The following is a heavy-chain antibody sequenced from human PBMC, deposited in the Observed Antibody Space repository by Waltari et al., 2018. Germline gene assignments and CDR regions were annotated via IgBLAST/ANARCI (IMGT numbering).Heavy chain of an antibody. CDR2: MNSDGDTT. J-gene: IGHJ4*02. Sequence: QVQLVQSGAELKKPGASVKLSCKASGYTFTSYYKQWVRQAPGQGLEWMGVMNSDGDTTIYAQKFQGRVTMTRDTSTSTVYMELSSLRSEDTAVYYCARLGITMTPDYWGQGTLVTVSS. CDR1: GYTFTSYY. CDR3: ARLGITMTPDY. V-gene: IGHV1-46*01.